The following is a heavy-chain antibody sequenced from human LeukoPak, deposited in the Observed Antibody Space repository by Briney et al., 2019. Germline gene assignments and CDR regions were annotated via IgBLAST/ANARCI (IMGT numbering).Heavy chain of an antibody. V-gene: IGHV3-21*01. J-gene: IGHJ3*02. Sequence: GGSLRLSCAASGFTFSIHTMSWVRQAPGKGLEWVSCISTTSSYIYYADSVKGRFTISRDNAKNSLYLQMNSLRAEDTAVYYCARGAYCSGGRCPGAFDIWGQGTMVTVSS. CDR3: ARGAYCSGGRCPGAFDI. CDR1: GFTFSIHT. CDR2: ISTTSSYI. D-gene: IGHD2-15*01.